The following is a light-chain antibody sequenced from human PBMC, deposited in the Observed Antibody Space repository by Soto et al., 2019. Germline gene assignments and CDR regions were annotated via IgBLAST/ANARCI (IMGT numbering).Light chain of an antibody. CDR2: LGS. V-gene: IGKV2-28*01. Sequence: DLVMTQSPLSLPVTPGEPASISCRSSQSLLHSNGYNYLDWYLQKPGQSPQLLIYLGSNRASGVPDMFSGSGSGTDFTLKISRVEAEDVGVYYCMQALQTPRTFGQGTKVEIK. CDR1: QSLLHSNGYNY. CDR3: MQALQTPRT. J-gene: IGKJ1*01.